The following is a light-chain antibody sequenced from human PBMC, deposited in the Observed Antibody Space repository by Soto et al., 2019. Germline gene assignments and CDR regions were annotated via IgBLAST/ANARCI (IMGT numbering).Light chain of an antibody. CDR1: QSVSSN. V-gene: IGKV3-15*01. CDR3: QQYNNWPPAT. Sequence: EIVMTQSPATLSVSPGERATLSCRASQSVSSNLAWYQQKPGQAPRLLIYGASTRATGIPARFSGSGSGTEFTLTISSLQSEDFAVHYCQQYNNWPPATFGQGTKVDIK. J-gene: IGKJ1*01. CDR2: GAS.